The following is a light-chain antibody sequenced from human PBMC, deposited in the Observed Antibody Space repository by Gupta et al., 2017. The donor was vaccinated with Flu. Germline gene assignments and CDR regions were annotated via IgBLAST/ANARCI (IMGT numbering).Light chain of an antibody. CDR2: TSS. J-gene: IGKJ1*01. V-gene: IGKV1-39*01. Sequence: DIQLSQSPSPLPAPIGATVTITCRASQDVGTYMSWYQQKSGKAPKLLISTSSTLQTGVPSRFSGSGSGTEFTLAISGLQAEDVATYYCQQGHTGSRSFGQGTKVE. CDR1: QDVGTY. CDR3: QQGHTGSRS.